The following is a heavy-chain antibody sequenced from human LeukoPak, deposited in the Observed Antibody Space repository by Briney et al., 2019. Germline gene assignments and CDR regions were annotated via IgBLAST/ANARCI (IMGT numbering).Heavy chain of an antibody. CDR3: ARVLSPYSSSFDP. V-gene: IGHV4-59*01. D-gene: IGHD6-6*01. J-gene: IGHJ5*02. Sequence: SETLSLTCTVSGGSISSYYWSWIRQPPGKGLEWIGYIYYSGSTNYNPSLKSRVTISVDTSKNQFSLKLSSVTAADTAVYYYARVLSPYSSSFDPWGQGTLVTVSS. CDR1: GGSISSYY. CDR2: IYYSGST.